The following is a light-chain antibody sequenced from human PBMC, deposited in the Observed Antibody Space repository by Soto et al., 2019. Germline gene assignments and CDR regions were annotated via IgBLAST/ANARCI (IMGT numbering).Light chain of an antibody. CDR2: GAS. CDR1: QSVSSN. CDR3: QQRSSWPIT. Sequence: ETGMSLSPATLSVNPRASATSSCRASQSVSSNLAWYQQKPGQAPRLLIYGASIRATGIPARFSGSGAGTDFTLTISRLEPEDFAVYYCQQRSSWPITFGQRTRLEI. V-gene: IGKV3-15*01. J-gene: IGKJ5*01.